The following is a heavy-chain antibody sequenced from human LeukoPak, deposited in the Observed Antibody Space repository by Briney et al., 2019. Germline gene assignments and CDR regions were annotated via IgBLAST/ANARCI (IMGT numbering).Heavy chain of an antibody. CDR3: ARGPGPGVCDYS. V-gene: IGHV4-34*01. J-gene: IGHJ4*02. Sequence: PETLSLTCAVYGGSFSGYYWSWIRQPPGKGLEWIGEINHSGSTNYNPSLKSRVTISVDTSKNQFSLKLSSVTAADTAVYYCARGPGPGVCDYSWGQGTLVTVSS. CDR1: GGSFSGYY. CDR2: INHSGST. D-gene: IGHD5/OR15-5a*01.